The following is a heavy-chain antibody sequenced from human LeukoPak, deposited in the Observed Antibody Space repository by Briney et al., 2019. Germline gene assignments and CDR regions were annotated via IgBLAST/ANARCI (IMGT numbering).Heavy chain of an antibody. D-gene: IGHD2-21*02. Sequence: ASVKVSCKASGYTFTSYDINWVRQATGQGLEWMGWMNPNSGNTGYAQKFQGRVTMTRNTSISTAYMELSSLRSEDTAVYYCARGRAYCGGDCYADWGQGTLVTVSS. CDR2: MNPNSGNT. J-gene: IGHJ4*02. CDR1: GYTFTSYD. CDR3: ARGRAYCGGDCYAD. V-gene: IGHV1-8*01.